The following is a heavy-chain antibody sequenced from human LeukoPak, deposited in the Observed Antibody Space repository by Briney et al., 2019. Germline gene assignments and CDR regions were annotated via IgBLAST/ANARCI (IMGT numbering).Heavy chain of an antibody. CDR3: ARVYGSGTGFDDAFDI. CDR1: GGSISSGGYY. Sequence: SETLSLTCTVSGGSISSGGYYWSWIRQHPGKGLEWIGYIYYSGSTYYNPSLKSRVTISVDTSKNQFPLKLSSVTAADTAVYYCARVYGSGTGFDDAFDIWGQGTMVTVSS. V-gene: IGHV4-31*03. D-gene: IGHD3-10*01. CDR2: IYYSGST. J-gene: IGHJ3*02.